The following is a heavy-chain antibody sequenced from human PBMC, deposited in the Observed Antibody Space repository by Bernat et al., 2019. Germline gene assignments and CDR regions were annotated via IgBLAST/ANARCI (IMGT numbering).Heavy chain of an antibody. J-gene: IGHJ3*01. V-gene: IGHV4-59*08. Sequence: QVQLQESGPGLAKPSETLSLTCTVSGGSISSFYWTWIRQPPGKGLEWIGYIYYSGSTNYNPSLKSRVTISVDTSKNQFSLKLSSVTAADTAVYYCARRLKLLSTGDAFDLWGQGTMVTVSS. CDR1: GGSISSFY. CDR3: ARRLKLLSTGDAFDL. CDR2: IYYSGST. D-gene: IGHD3-10*01.